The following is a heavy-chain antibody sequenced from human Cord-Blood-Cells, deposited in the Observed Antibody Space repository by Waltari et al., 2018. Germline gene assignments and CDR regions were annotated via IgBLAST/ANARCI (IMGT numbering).Heavy chain of an antibody. V-gene: IGHV4-34*01. Sequence: QVQLQQWGAGLLKPSETLSLTRAVYGGSFSGYYWSWIRQPPGKGLEWIGDINHSGSTNYNPSIKSRVTISVDTSKNQFSLKLSSVTAADTAVYYCARGFHYDSSGYYFDYWGQGTLVTVSS. CDR2: INHSGST. CDR1: GGSFSGYY. D-gene: IGHD3-22*01. J-gene: IGHJ4*02. CDR3: ARGFHYDSSGYYFDY.